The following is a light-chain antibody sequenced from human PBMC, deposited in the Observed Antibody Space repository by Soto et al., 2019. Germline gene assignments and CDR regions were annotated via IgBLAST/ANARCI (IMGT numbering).Light chain of an antibody. V-gene: IGKV1-39*01. J-gene: IGKJ3*01. CDR1: QSISSY. CDR2: AAS. CDR3: QQFNTYPRT. Sequence: DIQMTQSPSSLSASVGDRVTITCRASQSISSYLNWYQQKPGKAPKLLIYAASSLQSGVPSRFSGSGSGTDFTLTISSLQPEDFATYYCQQFNTYPRTFGPGTKVDIK.